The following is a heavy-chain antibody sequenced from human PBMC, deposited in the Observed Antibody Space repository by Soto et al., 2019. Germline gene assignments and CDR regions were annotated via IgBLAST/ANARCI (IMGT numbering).Heavy chain of an antibody. V-gene: IGHV3-23*01. CDR1: GFTFSSYA. Sequence: GGSLRLSCAASGFTFSSYAMSWVRQAPGKGLEWVSAISGSGGSTYYADSVKGRFTISRDNSKNTLYLQMNSLRAEDTAVYYCAKEPHLSFYVFLTGYLYYYYYYMAVWGKGTTVTVSS. CDR3: AKEPHLSFYVFLTGYLYYYYYYMAV. D-gene: IGHD3-9*01. J-gene: IGHJ6*03. CDR2: ISGSGGST.